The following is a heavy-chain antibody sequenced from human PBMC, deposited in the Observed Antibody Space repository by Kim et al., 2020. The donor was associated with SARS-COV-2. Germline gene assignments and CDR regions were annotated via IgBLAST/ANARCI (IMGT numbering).Heavy chain of an antibody. CDR3: ARDEYDILSRYYNQADAFDI. V-gene: IGHV3-7*01. D-gene: IGHD3-9*01. Sequence: GGSLRLSCAASGFTFSSYWMSWVRQAPGKGLEWVANIKQDGSEKYYVDSVKGRFTISRDNAKNSLYLQMNSLRAEDTAVYYCARDEYDILSRYYNQADAFDIWGHGTMCTVSS. J-gene: IGHJ3*02. CDR2: IKQDGSEK. CDR1: GFTFSSYW.